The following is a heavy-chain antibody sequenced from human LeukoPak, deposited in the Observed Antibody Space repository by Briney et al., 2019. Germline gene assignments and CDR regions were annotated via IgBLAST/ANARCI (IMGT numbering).Heavy chain of an antibody. D-gene: IGHD2-15*01. V-gene: IGHV4-61*01. J-gene: IGHJ4*02. CDR2: MYYSGST. CDR1: GGTVSRGSYY. CDR3: ARDRGDGGYDS. Sequence: SETLSLTCTVSGGTVSRGSYYWSWIRQPPGKGLEWIGYMYYSGSTNYNSSLKSRVTISVDKSKNQFSLKLSSVTAADTAVYYCARDRGDGGYDSWGQGTLVTVSS.